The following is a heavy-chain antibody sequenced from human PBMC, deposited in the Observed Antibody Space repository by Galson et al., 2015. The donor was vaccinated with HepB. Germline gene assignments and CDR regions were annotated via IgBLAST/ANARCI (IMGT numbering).Heavy chain of an antibody. Sequence: SVKVSCKVSGYTLTELSMHWVRQAPGKGLEWMGGFDPEDGETTYAQKFQGRVTMTEDTSTDTAYMELSSLRSEDTAVYYCATGHFAYCGGDCYSEWGQGTLVTVSS. CDR1: GYTLTELS. CDR3: ATGHFAYCGGDCYSE. V-gene: IGHV1-24*01. J-gene: IGHJ4*02. D-gene: IGHD2-21*02. CDR2: FDPEDGET.